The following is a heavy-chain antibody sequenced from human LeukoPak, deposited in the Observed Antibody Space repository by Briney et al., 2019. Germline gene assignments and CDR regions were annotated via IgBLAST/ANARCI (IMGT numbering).Heavy chain of an antibody. CDR1: GYSISSGYY. D-gene: IGHD2-15*01. CDR3: ARSSGGSCYED. V-gene: IGHV4-38-2*02. J-gene: IGHJ4*02. CDR2: IYHSGST. Sequence: SETLSLTCTVSGYSISSGYYWGWIRQPPGMGLEWIGSIYHSGSTYYNPSLKSRVTISVDTSKNQFSLKLSSVTAADTAVYYCARSSGGSCYEDWGQGTLVTVSS.